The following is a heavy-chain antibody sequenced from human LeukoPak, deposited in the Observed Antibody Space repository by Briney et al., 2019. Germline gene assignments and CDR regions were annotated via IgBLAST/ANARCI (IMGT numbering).Heavy chain of an antibody. D-gene: IGHD5-24*01. CDR1: GGSIGSGAYY. V-gene: IGHV4-31*03. J-gene: IGHJ4*02. CDR3: ARDLGDGYLANDY. CDR2: IYYSGST. Sequence: SETLSLTCTVSGGSIGSGAYYWSWIRPHPGKGLEWIGYIYYSGSTYYNPSLKSRVTISVDASKNQFSLKLSSVTAADTAVYYCARDLGDGYLANDYWGQGTLVTVSS.